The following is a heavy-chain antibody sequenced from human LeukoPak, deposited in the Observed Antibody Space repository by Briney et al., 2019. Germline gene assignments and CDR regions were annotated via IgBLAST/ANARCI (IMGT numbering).Heavy chain of an antibody. CDR2: IYHSGST. D-gene: IGHD2-2*01. J-gene: IGHJ3*02. Sequence: SETLSLTCTVSGYSISSGYYWGWIRQPPGKGLEWIGSIYHSGSTYYNPSLKSRVTISVDTSKNQFSLKLSSVTAADTAVYYCASPPGYCSSTSCYVDAFDIWGQGTMVTVSS. V-gene: IGHV4-38-2*02. CDR1: GYSISSGYY. CDR3: ASPPGYCSSTSCYVDAFDI.